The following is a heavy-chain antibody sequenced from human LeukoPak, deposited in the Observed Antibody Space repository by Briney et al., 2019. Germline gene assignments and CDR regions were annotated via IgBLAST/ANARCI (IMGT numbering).Heavy chain of an antibody. D-gene: IGHD3-10*01. CDR1: GFSLSTSGMR. CDR3: ARNYGSGSYPGYYFDY. V-gene: IGHV2-70*04. CDR2: IDWDDDK. J-gene: IGHJ4*02. Sequence: GSGPTLVNPTQTLTLTCTFSGFSLSTSGMRVSWIRQPPGKALEWLARIDWDDDKFYSTSLKTRLTISKDTSKNQVVLTMTNVDPVDTATYCCARNYGSGSYPGYYFDYWGQGTLVTVSS.